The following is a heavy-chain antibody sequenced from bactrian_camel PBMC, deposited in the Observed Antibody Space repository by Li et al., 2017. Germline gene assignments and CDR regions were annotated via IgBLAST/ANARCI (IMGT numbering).Heavy chain of an antibody. CDR2: IRRDGDE. V-gene: IGHV3S53*01. D-gene: IGHD7*01. J-gene: IGHJ4*01. CDR1: GNIDDSIV. Sequence: HVQLVESGGGSVLAGGSLTLSCAASGNIDDSIVMAWFRQAPGKAREGIAGIRRDGDEYYAGSVKGRFTMSQDRAKNTVYLQMENLESGDTALYYCAYDRLKCLTGSPWDDYHTYGQGTQVTVS.